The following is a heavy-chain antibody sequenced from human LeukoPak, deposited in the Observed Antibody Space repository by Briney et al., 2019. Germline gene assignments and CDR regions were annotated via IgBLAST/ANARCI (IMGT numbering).Heavy chain of an antibody. J-gene: IGHJ5*02. V-gene: IGHV3-23*01. Sequence: QTGGSLRLSCAASGFTFSSYAMSWIRQAPGKGLEWVSAMSGSGGSTDYADSVKGRFTISRDNSKNTLYLQMSNLRAEDTAVYYCAKGGGNHDYGDYDDWFDPWGQGTLVTVSS. D-gene: IGHD4-17*01. CDR2: MSGSGGST. CDR3: AKGGGNHDYGDYDDWFDP. CDR1: GFTFSSYA.